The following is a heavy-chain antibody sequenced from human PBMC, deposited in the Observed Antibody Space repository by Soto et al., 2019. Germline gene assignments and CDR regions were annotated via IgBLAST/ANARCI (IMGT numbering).Heavy chain of an antibody. CDR2: ICAYNGNT. D-gene: IGHD3-22*01. CDR1: GYTFTSYG. Sequence: QVQLVQSGAEVKKPGASVKVSCKASGYTFTSYGISWVRQAPGQGLEWMGWICAYNGNTNYAQKHQGRVTMTTDTSTSTAYMELRSLRSDDTTVYYCARDDSSGYFHHFDYWCQGTLVTVSS. CDR3: ARDDSSGYFHHFDY. V-gene: IGHV1-18*01. J-gene: IGHJ4*02.